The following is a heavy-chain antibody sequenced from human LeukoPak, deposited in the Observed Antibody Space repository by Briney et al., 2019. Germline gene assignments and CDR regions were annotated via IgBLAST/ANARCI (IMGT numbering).Heavy chain of an antibody. V-gene: IGHV4-4*02. CDR1: GGSISSSNW. D-gene: IGHD1-14*01. J-gene: IGHJ6*03. CDR2: IYHSGST. Sequence: PSETLSLTCAVSGGSISSSNWWSWVRQPPGKGLEWIGEIYHSGSTNYNPSLKSRVTISVDKSKNQFSLKLSSVTAADTAVYYCARVPITPTPQIDYYYYYMDVWGKGTTVTVSS. CDR3: ARVPITPTPQIDYYYYYMDV.